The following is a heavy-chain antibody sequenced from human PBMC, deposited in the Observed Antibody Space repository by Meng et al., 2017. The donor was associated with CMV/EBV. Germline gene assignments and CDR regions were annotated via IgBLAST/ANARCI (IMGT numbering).Heavy chain of an antibody. CDR3: ARDDCSGGSCYGY. CDR2: IIPILGIA. J-gene: IGHJ4*02. V-gene: IGHV1-69*04. CDR1: GGTFSSYA. Sequence: SVKVSCKASGGTFSSYAISWVRQAPGQGLEWMGRIIPILGIANYAQKFQGRVTITTDESTSTAYMELSSLRSEDTAVYYCARDDCSGGSCYGYWGQGTLVTVSS. D-gene: IGHD2-15*01.